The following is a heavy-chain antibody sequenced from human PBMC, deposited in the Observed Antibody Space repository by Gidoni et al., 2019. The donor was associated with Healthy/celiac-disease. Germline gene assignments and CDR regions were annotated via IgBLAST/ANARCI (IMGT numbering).Heavy chain of an antibody. CDR2: INSDGSST. Sequence: EVQLVESGGGLVQPGGALRITCAASGLRFSTYWMHWVRQAPGKGLVWVSRINSDGSSTSYADSVKGRFTISRDNAKNTLYLQMNSLRAEDTAVYYCARGSVDWLLSAYDFDYWGQGTLVTVSS. CDR1: GLRFSTYW. V-gene: IGHV3-74*01. J-gene: IGHJ4*02. CDR3: ARGSVDWLLSAYDFDY. D-gene: IGHD3-9*01.